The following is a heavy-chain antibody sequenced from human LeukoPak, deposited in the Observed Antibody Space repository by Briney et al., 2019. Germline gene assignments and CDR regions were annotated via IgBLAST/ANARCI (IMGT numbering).Heavy chain of an antibody. Sequence: SETLSLTCAVYGGSLSGHYWSWIRQSPGKGLEWIGDIHHDGGTKYSPSLKSRVSILLDTSKNEVSLRLTPVTAADTALYFCAREPVPQDYGDTVNAYDLWGQGTMVIVPS. V-gene: IGHV4-34*01. CDR1: GGSLSGHY. J-gene: IGHJ3*01. D-gene: IGHD4-17*01. CDR3: AREPVPQDYGDTVNAYDL. CDR2: IHHDGGT.